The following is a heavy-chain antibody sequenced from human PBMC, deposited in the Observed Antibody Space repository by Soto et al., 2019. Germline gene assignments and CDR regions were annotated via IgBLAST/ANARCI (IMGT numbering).Heavy chain of an antibody. J-gene: IGHJ4*02. CDR2: IKSKTHGETT. V-gene: IGHV3-49*05. CDR1: GFTFGGYA. Sequence: EVQLEESGGGLVKPGRSLRLSCKASGFTFGGYAMSWFRQAPGKGLAWVGFIKSKTHGETTEYAESVKGRFTISRDDSKSIAYLQMNSLRTEDTAVYYCTTVGKWDLLRFGSDYWGQGTLVTVSS. CDR3: TTVGKWDLLRFGSDY. D-gene: IGHD1-26*01.